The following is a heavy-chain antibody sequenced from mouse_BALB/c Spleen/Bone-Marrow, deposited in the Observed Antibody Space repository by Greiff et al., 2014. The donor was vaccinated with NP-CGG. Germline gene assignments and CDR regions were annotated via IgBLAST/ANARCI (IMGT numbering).Heavy chain of an antibody. CDR2: IWADGST. V-gene: IGHV2-9*02. CDR3: ARITTATEAMDY. D-gene: IGHD1-2*01. CDR1: GFSLTSYG. J-gene: IGHJ4*01. Sequence: QVQLQQSGPGLVAPSQSLSITCTVSGFSLTSYGVHWVRQPPGKGLEWLGVIWADGSTNYNSALMSRLSIRKDNSKSQVFLKMNSLQTDDTAMYYCARITTATEAMDYWGQGTSVTVSS.